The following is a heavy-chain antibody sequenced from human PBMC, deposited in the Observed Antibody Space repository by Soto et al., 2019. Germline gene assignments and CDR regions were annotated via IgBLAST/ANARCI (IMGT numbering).Heavy chain of an antibody. Sequence: WETLSLTCTVSGFSINTNYYWGWIRQPPGKGLEWIGSIWHSGSVYYNPSLKSRVTMSIDTSKNEFSLRLNSMTAADTAVYFCARTGTYHTSWSGDYWGLGTLVTVSS. CDR2: IWHSGSV. D-gene: IGHD3-3*01. CDR3: ARTGTYHTSWSGDY. J-gene: IGHJ4*02. V-gene: IGHV4-38-2*02. CDR1: GFSINTNYY.